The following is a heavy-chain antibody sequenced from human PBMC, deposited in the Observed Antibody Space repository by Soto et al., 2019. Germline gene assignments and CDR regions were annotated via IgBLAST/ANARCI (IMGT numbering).Heavy chain of an antibody. V-gene: IGHV4-30-4*01. D-gene: IGHD2-15*01. J-gene: IGHJ4*02. CDR3: ARGRRYCSGGSCHLPSY. Sequence: SETLSLTCTVSGGSISSGDYYWSWIRQPPGKGLEWIGYIYYSGSTYYNPSLKSRVTIAVDTSKNQFSLKLSSVTAADTAVYYCARGRRYCSGGSCHLPSYWGQGTLVTVSS. CDR1: GGSISSGDYY. CDR2: IYYSGST.